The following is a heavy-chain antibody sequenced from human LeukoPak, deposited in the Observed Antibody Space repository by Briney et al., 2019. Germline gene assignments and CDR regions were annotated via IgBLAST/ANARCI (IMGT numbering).Heavy chain of an antibody. CDR2: IRYDGSNK. CDR1: GYTFSSYG. Sequence: PGGSLRLSCAASGYTFSSYGMHWVRQAPGKGLEWVAFIRYDGSNKYYADSVKGRFTISRDNSKNTLYLQMNSLRAEDTAVYYCAKGHTGYSSGWYYFDYWGQGTLVTVSS. D-gene: IGHD6-19*01. CDR3: AKGHTGYSSGWYYFDY. J-gene: IGHJ4*02. V-gene: IGHV3-30*02.